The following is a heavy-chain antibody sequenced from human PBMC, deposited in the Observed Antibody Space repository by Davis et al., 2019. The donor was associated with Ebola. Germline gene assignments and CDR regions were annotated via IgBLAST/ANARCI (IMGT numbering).Heavy chain of an antibody. CDR3: ARDMYGDSSGWYGSYGMDV. V-gene: IGHV3-74*01. D-gene: IGHD6-19*01. J-gene: IGHJ6*02. Sequence: HTGGSLRLSCAASGFTFSSYWMHWVRHAPGKGLVWVSRINSDGSSTSYADSVKGRFTISRDNAKNTLYLQMNSLRAEDTAVYYCARDMYGDSSGWYGSYGMDVWGQGTTVTVSS. CDR1: GFTFSSYW. CDR2: INSDGSST.